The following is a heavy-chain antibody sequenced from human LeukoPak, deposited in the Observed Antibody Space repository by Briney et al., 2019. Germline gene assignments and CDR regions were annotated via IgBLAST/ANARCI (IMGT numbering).Heavy chain of an antibody. Sequence: SETLSLTCTVSGYSITSAYYWGWIRQPPGKGLEWIGEINHSGSTNYNPSLKSRVTISVDTSKNQFSLKLSSVTAADTAVYYCARQSPKSMITFGGFDPWGQGTLVTVSS. D-gene: IGHD3-16*01. CDR1: GYSITSAYY. CDR3: ARQSPKSMITFGGFDP. J-gene: IGHJ5*02. V-gene: IGHV4-38-2*02. CDR2: INHSGST.